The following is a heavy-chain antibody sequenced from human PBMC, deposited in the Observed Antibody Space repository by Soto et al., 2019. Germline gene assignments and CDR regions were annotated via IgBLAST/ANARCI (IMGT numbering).Heavy chain of an antibody. J-gene: IGHJ4*02. Sequence: SETLSLTCTVSGGSISSSSYYWGWIRQPPGKGLEWIGSIYYSGSTYYNPSLKSRVTISVDTSKNQFSLKLNSMTAADTAVYYCARHNYGSGSTYFDYWGQGTLVTV. D-gene: IGHD3-10*01. CDR2: IYYSGST. CDR3: ARHNYGSGSTYFDY. CDR1: GGSISSSSYY. V-gene: IGHV4-39*01.